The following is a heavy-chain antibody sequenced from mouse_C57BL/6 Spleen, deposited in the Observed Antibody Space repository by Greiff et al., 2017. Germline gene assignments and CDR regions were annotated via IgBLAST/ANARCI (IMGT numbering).Heavy chain of an antibody. CDR3: TSRNGSSYYWDY. D-gene: IGHD1-1*01. V-gene: IGHV1-15*01. CDR2: IDPETGGT. CDR1: GYTFTDYE. J-gene: IGHJ2*01. Sequence: QVQLQQSGAELVRPGASVTLSCKASGYTFTDYEMHWVKQTPVHGLEWIGAIDPETGGTAYNQKFKGKAILTADKSSSTAYMELRSLTSEDSAVYYCTSRNGSSYYWDYWGQGTTLTVSS.